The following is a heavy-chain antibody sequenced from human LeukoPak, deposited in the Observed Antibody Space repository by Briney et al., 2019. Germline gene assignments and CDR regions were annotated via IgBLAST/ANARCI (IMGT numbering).Heavy chain of an antibody. D-gene: IGHD2-15*01. CDR2: ISSTGTYM. CDR1: GFTFSSYS. CDR3: ARELPFDY. V-gene: IGHV3-21*01. Sequence: GGSLRLSCAASGFTFSSYSMSWVRQAPGKGLEWVSSISSTGTYMYYADSVKGRFTISRDNAKNTLYLQMNSLRAEDTAIYYCARELPFDYWGQGTLVTVSS. J-gene: IGHJ4*02.